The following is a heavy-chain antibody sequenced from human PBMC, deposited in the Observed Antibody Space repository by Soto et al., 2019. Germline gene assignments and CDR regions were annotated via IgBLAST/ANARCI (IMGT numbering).Heavy chain of an antibody. J-gene: IGHJ4*02. CDR1: GGSVSSDSYY. CDR2: IYYSGST. D-gene: IGHD1-26*01. V-gene: IGHV4-61*01. Sequence: SETLSLTCTVSGGSVSSDSYYRTWIRQPPGKGLEWIGYIYYSGSTDYNPSLKSRVIISVDTSKNQFSLKLTSVTAADTAVYYCARGVVGATMIFDYWGQGTLVTVSS. CDR3: ARGVVGATMIFDY.